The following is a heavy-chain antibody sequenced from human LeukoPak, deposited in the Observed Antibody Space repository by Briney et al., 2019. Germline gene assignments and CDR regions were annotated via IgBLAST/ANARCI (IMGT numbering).Heavy chain of an antibody. CDR2: IYYSGST. J-gene: IGHJ4*02. CDR3: ARDSAVAGDIDY. Sequence: SQTLSLTCTVSGGSISSGGYYWSWIRQHPGKGLEWIGYIYYSGSTYYNPSLKSRVTISVDTSKNQFSLKLSSVTAADTAVYYCARDSAVAGDIDYWGQGTLVTVSS. V-gene: IGHV4-31*03. D-gene: IGHD6-19*01. CDR1: GGSISSGGYY.